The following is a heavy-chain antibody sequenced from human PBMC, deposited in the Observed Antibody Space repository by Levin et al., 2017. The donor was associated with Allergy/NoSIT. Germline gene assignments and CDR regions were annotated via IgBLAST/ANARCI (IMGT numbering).Heavy chain of an antibody. J-gene: IGHJ4*02. CDR3: ARDSRELPF. CDR1: GFSFSDYY. CDR2: ISSSSSYA. D-gene: IGHD1-7*01. V-gene: IGHV3-11*05. Sequence: GESLKISCAASGFSFSDYYMSWIRQAPGKGLEWVSFISSSSSYAVYADSVRGRFTISRDNAKNSLFLQMNSLRAEDTAVYYCARDSRELPFWGQGTLVTVSS.